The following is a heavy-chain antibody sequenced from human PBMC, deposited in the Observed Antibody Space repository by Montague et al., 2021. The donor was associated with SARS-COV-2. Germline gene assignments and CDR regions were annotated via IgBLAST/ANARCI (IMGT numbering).Heavy chain of an antibody. V-gene: IGHV4-4*02. J-gene: IGHJ6*02. D-gene: IGHD3-22*01. CDR2: IFYSGST. Sequence: SETLSLTCAVSGGSISSSNWWCWVRQPPGKGLVWIGEIFYSGSTNYYQSSKSRVTISVGKSNNQFSLMLSTVTAADTAVYYCAREPYYYDSSGLNYYYYGIDVWGQGTTVTVSS. CDR3: AREPYYYDSSGLNYYYYGIDV. CDR1: GGSISSSNW.